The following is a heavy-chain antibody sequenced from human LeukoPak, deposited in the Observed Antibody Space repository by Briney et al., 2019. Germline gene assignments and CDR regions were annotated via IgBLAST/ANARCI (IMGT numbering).Heavy chain of an antibody. CDR2: FAYIGST. Sequence: SETLSLTCTVSGGSINSYYWSWIRQSPGKGLYWIGYFAYIGSTNYNPSHKSRVTISLDTSKNQLSRRMTSVTAAETAVYYCARSVSGYYFNAWGPGTLVTVSS. D-gene: IGHD5-12*01. V-gene: IGHV4-59*01. CDR1: GGSINSYY. J-gene: IGHJ5*02. CDR3: ARSVSGYYFNA.